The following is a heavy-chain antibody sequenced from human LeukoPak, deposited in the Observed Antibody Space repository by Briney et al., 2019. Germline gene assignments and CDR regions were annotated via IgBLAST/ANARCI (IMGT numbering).Heavy chain of an antibody. Sequence: PGGSLRLSCAASGFTFSSYAMHWVRQAPGKGLEWVAVISYDGSNKYYADSVKGRFTISRDNSKNTLYLQMNSLRAEDTAVYYCARASYSSSFAFDIWGQGTMVTVSS. CDR1: GFTFSSYA. J-gene: IGHJ3*02. CDR2: ISYDGSNK. CDR3: ARASYSSSFAFDI. D-gene: IGHD6-19*01. V-gene: IGHV3-30*04.